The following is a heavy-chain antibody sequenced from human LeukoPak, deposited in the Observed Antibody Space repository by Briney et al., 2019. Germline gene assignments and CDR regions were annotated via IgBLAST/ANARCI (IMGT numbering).Heavy chain of an antibody. V-gene: IGHV1-24*01. Sequence: ASVKVSCKVSGYTLTELSMHWVRQAPGKGLEWMGGFDPEDGETIYAQKFQDRVTMTEDISTDTAYMELSSLRSEDTAVYYCTMYTSCTGGSCNSRPEDTFDHWGQGTLVIVSS. CDR2: FDPEDGET. CDR3: TMYTSCTGGSCNSRPEDTFDH. D-gene: IGHD2-15*01. J-gene: IGHJ4*02. CDR1: GYTLTELS.